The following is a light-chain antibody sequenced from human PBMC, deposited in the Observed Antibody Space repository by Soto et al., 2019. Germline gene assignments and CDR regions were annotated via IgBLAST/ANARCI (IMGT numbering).Light chain of an antibody. V-gene: IGKV3-20*01. Sequence: EIVLTQSPGTLSLSPGERATLSCRASQSVSSSYLAWYQQKPGQAPRLLIYGASSRATGIPDRFSGSGSGTDFTLTISRLEPEDFAVHYCQQYGRSLFTFGPGTKVDIK. CDR1: QSVSSSY. J-gene: IGKJ3*01. CDR3: QQYGRSLFT. CDR2: GAS.